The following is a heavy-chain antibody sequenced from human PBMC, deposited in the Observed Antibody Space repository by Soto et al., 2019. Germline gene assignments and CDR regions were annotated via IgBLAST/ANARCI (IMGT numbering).Heavy chain of an antibody. Sequence: ASVKVSCKASGYTFTRYYIHWVRQAPGQGLEWMGIINPRGGSTTYAQKFQGRVALTSDTSTSTAYMELSRLRSEDTAVYFCARDSIVARYYFDYWGQGTPVTVSS. CDR2: INPRGGST. CDR3: ARDSIVARYYFDY. V-gene: IGHV1-46*01. J-gene: IGHJ4*02. D-gene: IGHD6-6*01. CDR1: GYTFTRYY.